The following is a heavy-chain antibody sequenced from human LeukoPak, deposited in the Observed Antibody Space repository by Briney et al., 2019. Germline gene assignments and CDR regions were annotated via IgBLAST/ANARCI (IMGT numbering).Heavy chain of an antibody. CDR1: GYSISSGYY. J-gene: IGHJ4*02. D-gene: IGHD7-27*01. V-gene: IGHV4-38-2*01. CDR2: IYHSGST. CDR3: ARSNWAYYFDY. Sequence: PSETLSLTCAVSGYSISSGYYWGWIRQPPGKGLEWIGSIYHSGSTYYNPPLKSRVTISVDTSKSQFSLKLSSVTAADTAVYYCARSNWAYYFDYWGQGTLVTVSS.